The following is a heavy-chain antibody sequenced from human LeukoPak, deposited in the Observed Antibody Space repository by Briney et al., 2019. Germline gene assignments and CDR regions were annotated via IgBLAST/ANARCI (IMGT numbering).Heavy chain of an antibody. CDR1: GITGGNSY. J-gene: IGHJ2*01. CDR2: LYSGGTT. D-gene: IGHD4-17*01. Sequence: GGSLRLSCAASGITGGNSYLSWVRQGPGKGLEWVSFLYSGGTTYYADSVKGGVVISRDTSKNTLYLQMNSLRAEDTAVYYCARSVTTAWYFDLWGRGTLVTVSA. V-gene: IGHV3-53*01. CDR3: ARSVTTAWYFDL.